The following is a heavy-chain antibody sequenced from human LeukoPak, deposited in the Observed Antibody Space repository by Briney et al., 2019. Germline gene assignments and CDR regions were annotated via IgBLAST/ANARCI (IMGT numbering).Heavy chain of an antibody. CDR2: ISGGSSTM. D-gene: IGHD6-6*01. CDR3: ARFPSLSSASSYDL. Sequence: GGSLRPSCAASGFTFSDYYMSWIRQAPGKGLEWVSYISGGSSTMYYSDSVKGRFTISRDNAKNSLYLQMNSLRVEDTAVYYCARFPSLSSASSYDLWGQGTLVTVSS. CDR1: GFTFSDYY. J-gene: IGHJ5*02. V-gene: IGHV3-11*04.